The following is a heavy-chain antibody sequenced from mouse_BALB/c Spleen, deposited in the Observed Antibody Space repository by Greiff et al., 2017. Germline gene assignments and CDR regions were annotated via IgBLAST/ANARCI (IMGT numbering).Heavy chain of an antibody. V-gene: IGHV2-9*02. Sequence: VQLQQSGPGLVAPSQSLSITCTVSGFSLTSYGVHWVRQPPGKGLEWLGVIWAGGSTNYNSALMSRLSISKDNSKSQVFLKMNSLQTDDTAMYYCARDRRRGYYAMDYWGQGTSVTVSS. CDR2: IWAGGST. CDR1: GFSLTSYG. CDR3: ARDRRRGYYAMDY. J-gene: IGHJ4*01.